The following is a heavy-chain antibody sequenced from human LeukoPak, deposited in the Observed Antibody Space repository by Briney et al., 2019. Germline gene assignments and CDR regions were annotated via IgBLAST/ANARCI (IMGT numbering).Heavy chain of an antibody. V-gene: IGHV3-23*01. CDR2: ISGSGGST. D-gene: IGHD3-3*01. Sequence: GGSLRLSCAASGFTFSSYAMSWVRQAPGKGLEWVSAISGSGGSTYYADSVKGRFTISRDNSKNTLYLQMNSLRAEDTAVYYCAKVSRITIFGVVISYWYFDLWGRGTLVTASS. CDR1: GFTFSSYA. CDR3: AKVSRITIFGVVISYWYFDL. J-gene: IGHJ2*01.